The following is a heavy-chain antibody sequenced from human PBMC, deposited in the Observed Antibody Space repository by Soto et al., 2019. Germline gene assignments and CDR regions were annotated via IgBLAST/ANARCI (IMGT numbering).Heavy chain of an antibody. CDR2: ISYDGSNK. Sequence: GGSLRLSCAASGFTFSSYAMHWVRQAPGKGLEWVAVISYDGSNKYYADSVKGRFTISRDNSKNTLYLQMNSLRAEDTAVYYCARTYGDLYFGIYWGQGTLVTVSS. J-gene: IGHJ4*02. V-gene: IGHV3-30-3*01. D-gene: IGHD4-17*01. CDR1: GFTFSSYA. CDR3: ARTYGDLYFGIY.